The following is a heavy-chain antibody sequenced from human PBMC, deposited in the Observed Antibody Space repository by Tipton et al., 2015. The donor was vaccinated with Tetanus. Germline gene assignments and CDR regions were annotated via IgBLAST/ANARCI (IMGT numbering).Heavy chain of an antibody. J-gene: IGHJ4*02. CDR3: ARELGGSGFPDY. V-gene: IGHV1-8*02. Sequence: QSGAEVKKPGASVKVACKTSGYTFTSYDIHWVRQVSGQGLEWMGWMKPKSGDTGYAQKFRDRVTMTSDTSMNTAYMELSRLRSDDTAVYYCARELGGSGFPDYWGQGTLVTVSS. D-gene: IGHD3-10*01. CDR2: MKPKSGDT. CDR1: GYTFTSYD.